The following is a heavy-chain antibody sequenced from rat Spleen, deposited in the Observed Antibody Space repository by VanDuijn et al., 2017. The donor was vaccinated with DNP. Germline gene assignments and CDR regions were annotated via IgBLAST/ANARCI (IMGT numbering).Heavy chain of an antibody. CDR2: ISYDGTDT. J-gene: IGHJ1*01. Sequence: EVQLVGSGGGFVQPGRSLKLSCADSGFTFSDYNMALVRQAPTKGLEWVATISYDGTDTHYRDSVRGRFTISRDNAKSILYLQMDILRSEDTATYYCASPITMMGYWYFDFWGPGTMVTVSS. V-gene: IGHV5-7*01. CDR3: ASPITMMGYWYFDF. D-gene: IGHD1-12*02. CDR1: GFTFSDYN.